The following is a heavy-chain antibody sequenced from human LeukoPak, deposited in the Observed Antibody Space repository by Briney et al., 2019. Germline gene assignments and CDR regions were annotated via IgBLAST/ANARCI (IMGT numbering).Heavy chain of an antibody. D-gene: IGHD3-10*01. CDR2: IRYDGSNK. CDR1: GFTFSSYA. Sequence: GGSLRLSCAASGFTFSSYAMHWVRQAPGKGLEWVAFIRYDGSNKYYADSVKGRFTISRDNSKNTLYLQMNSLRAEDTAVYYCAKDRGSYYYYYYMDVWGKGTTVTVSS. J-gene: IGHJ6*03. CDR3: AKDRGSYYYYYYMDV. V-gene: IGHV3-30*02.